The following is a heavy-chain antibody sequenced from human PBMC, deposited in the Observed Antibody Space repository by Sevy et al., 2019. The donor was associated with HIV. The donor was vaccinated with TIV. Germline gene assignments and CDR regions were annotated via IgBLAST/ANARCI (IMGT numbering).Heavy chain of an antibody. J-gene: IGHJ6*02. Sequence: GGSLRLSCAASGFTFSSYAMHWVRQAPGKGLEWVAVISYDGSNKYYADSVKGRFTISRDNSKNTLYLQMNSLRAEDTAVYYCARDSTGIQLWSQYYYYYYGMDVWGQGTMVTVSS. CDR3: ARDSTGIQLWSQYYYYYYGMDV. D-gene: IGHD5-18*01. V-gene: IGHV3-30*04. CDR2: ISYDGSNK. CDR1: GFTFSSYA.